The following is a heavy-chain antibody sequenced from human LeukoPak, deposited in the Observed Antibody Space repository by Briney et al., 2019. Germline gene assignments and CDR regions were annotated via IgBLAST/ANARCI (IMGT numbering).Heavy chain of an antibody. CDR2: INHSGGT. J-gene: IGHJ5*02. CDR1: GGSFSGYY. Sequence: SETLSLTCAVYGGSFSGYYWSWIRQPPGKGLEWIGEINHSGGTNYNPSLKSRVTISVDTSKNQFSLKLSSVTAADTAVYYCARGRMYGEGWFDPWGQGTLVTVSS. D-gene: IGHD4-17*01. V-gene: IGHV4-34*01. CDR3: ARGRMYGEGWFDP.